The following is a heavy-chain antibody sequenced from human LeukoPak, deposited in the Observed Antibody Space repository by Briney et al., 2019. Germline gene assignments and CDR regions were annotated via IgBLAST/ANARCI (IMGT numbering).Heavy chain of an antibody. D-gene: IGHD5-18*01. CDR3: AKDWIQFNRVFDCFDS. CDR1: GFPFETNA. J-gene: IGHJ4*02. CDR2: IGNTET. V-gene: IGHV3-23*01. Sequence: GGTLRLSCATSGFPFETNAMSWVRQAPGKGLEWVATIGNTETFYADSVTGRFTISRDNSKNTVNLQMNRLRVENTAIYYCAKDWIQFNRVFDCFDSWGQGTLVTVSS.